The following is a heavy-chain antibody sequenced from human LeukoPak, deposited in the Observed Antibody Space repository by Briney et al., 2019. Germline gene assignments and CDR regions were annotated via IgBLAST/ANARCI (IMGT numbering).Heavy chain of an antibody. J-gene: IGHJ3*02. V-gene: IGHV3-21*01. Sequence: GGSLRLSCAASGFTFSSYSMNWVRQAPGKGLEWVSSISSSSYICYADSVKGRFTISRDNAKNSLYLQMNSLRAEDTAVYYCARGHGSSDAFGIWGQGTMVTVSS. CDR1: GFTFSSYS. D-gene: IGHD1-26*01. CDR2: ISSSSYI. CDR3: ARGHGSSDAFGI.